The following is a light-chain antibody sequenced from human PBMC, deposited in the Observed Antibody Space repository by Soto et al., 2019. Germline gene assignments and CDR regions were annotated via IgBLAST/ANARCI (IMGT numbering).Light chain of an antibody. Sequence: DIQMTQSPSSLSASVGDRVTITCRASQTIIRYLNWYQQKPGRAPNLLIYAASSLHTGVPSRFSDSGSGTEFTLNISSLQPDDSATYYCQQSYSTLFTFGPGTRVEIK. CDR3: QQSYSTLFT. V-gene: IGKV1-39*01. CDR2: AAS. CDR1: QTIIRY. J-gene: IGKJ3*01.